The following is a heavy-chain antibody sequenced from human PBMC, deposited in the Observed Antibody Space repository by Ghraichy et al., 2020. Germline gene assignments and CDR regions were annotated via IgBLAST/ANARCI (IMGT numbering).Heavy chain of an antibody. V-gene: IGHV4-30-2*01. J-gene: IGHJ4*02. Sequence: SETLSLTCAVSGGSISSGGYSWSWIRQPPGKGLEWIGYIYHSGSTYYNPSLKSRVTISVDTSKNQFSLKLSSVTAADTAVYYCARASRSGQFDYWGQGTLVTVSS. CDR1: GGSISSGGYS. CDR2: IYHSGST. D-gene: IGHD5-12*01. CDR3: ARASRSGQFDY.